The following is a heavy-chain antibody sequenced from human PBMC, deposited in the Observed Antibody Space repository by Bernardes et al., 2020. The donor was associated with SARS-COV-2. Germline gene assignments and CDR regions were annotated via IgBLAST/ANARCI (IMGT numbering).Heavy chain of an antibody. D-gene: IGHD3-3*01. CDR1: GFIFSDFA. V-gene: IGHV3-23*01. CDR2: LIENGVDT. Sequence: GESLRLSSAAFGFIFSDFAMSWVRQVPGKGLEWVSGLIENGVDTYYADSVKGRFTISRDNSKNTLYLQMNSLRAEDTAVYYCVKYYPRPSLGVDPLFDYWGQGTLVTVSS. J-gene: IGHJ4*02. CDR3: VKYYPRPSLGVDPLFDY.